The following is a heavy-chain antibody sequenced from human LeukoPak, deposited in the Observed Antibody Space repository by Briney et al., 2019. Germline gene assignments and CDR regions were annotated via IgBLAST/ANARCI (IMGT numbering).Heavy chain of an antibody. Sequence: PSETLSLTCAVYGGSFSGYYWSWIRQPPGKGLEWIGEINHSGSTNYNPSLKSRVTISVDTSKNQFPLKLSSVTAADTAVYYCACQYCSSTSCYVDYWGQGTLVTVSS. J-gene: IGHJ4*02. CDR2: INHSGST. D-gene: IGHD2-2*01. CDR1: GGSFSGYY. CDR3: ACQYCSSTSCYVDY. V-gene: IGHV4-34*01.